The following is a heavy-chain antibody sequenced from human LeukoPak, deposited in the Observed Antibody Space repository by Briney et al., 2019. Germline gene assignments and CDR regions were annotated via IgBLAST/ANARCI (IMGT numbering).Heavy chain of an antibody. D-gene: IGHD4-17*01. V-gene: IGHV3-53*05. CDR1: GFTVSSNP. Sequence: GGSLRLSCTVSGFTVSSNPWSWVRQAPGKGLEWVSFIYSGGDTHYSDSVKGRFTISRDNSKNTLYLQMNSLRAEDTAVYYCAKSPTTVTRAYFDSWGQGTLVTVSS. J-gene: IGHJ4*02. CDR3: AKSPTTVTRAYFDS. CDR2: IYSGGDT.